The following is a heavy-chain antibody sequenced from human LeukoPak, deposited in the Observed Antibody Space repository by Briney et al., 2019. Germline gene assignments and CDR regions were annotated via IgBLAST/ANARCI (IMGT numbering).Heavy chain of an antibody. D-gene: IGHD6-19*01. CDR1: GFTFSNYG. J-gene: IGHJ4*02. V-gene: IGHV3-30*18. CDR2: ISYDGSNK. Sequence: PGRSLRLSCAASGFTFSNYGMHWVRQAPGKGLEWVAVISYDGSNKYYADSVKGRFTISRDNSKNTLYLQMNSLRAGDTAVYYCAKDSGSGWYLGYYFDYWGQGTLVTVSS. CDR3: AKDSGSGWYLGYYFDY.